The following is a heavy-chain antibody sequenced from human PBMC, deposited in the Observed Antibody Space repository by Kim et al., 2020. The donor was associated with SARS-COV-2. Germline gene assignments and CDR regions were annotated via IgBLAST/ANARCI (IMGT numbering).Heavy chain of an antibody. CDR1: GGSISSYY. V-gene: IGHV4-59*01. CDR2: IYYSGST. D-gene: IGHD3-10*01. Sequence: SETLSLTCTVSGGSISSYYWSWIRQPPGKGLEWIGYIYYSGSTNYNPSLKSRVTISVDTSKNQFSLKLSSVTAADTAVYYCARVDYYGSGSYYNGPWDGYYYGMDVWGQGTTVTVSS. J-gene: IGHJ6*02. CDR3: ARVDYYGSGSYYNGPWDGYYYGMDV.